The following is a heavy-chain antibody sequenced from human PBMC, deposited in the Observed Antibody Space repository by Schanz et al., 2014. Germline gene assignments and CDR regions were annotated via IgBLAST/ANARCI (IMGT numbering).Heavy chain of an antibody. CDR3: ARGYGDYAPFDY. Sequence: VQLEQSGAEVKKPGSSVKVSCKASGGTFSSFGINWVRQAPGQGLEWMGRIIPSLGLAKYEQKFQDKVTITADTSTTTAYMELSGLRSEDTAVYYCARGYGDYAPFDYWGQGTLVTVSS. CDR2: IIPSLGLA. J-gene: IGHJ4*02. V-gene: IGHV1-69*04. D-gene: IGHD4-17*01. CDR1: GGTFSSFG.